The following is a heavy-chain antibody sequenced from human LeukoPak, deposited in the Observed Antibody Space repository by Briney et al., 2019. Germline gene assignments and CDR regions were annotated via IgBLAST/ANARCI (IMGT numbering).Heavy chain of an antibody. CDR3: ARVFWDATVAGGHSDS. CDR2: ISHDASTI. CDR1: GFTFSSYA. J-gene: IGHJ4*02. Sequence: PGGSLRLSCAASGFTFSSYAMHWVRQAPGKGLECISYISHDASTIYYTDSVKGRFTISRDNAKNSLYLQLNSLRAEDTAVYYCARVFWDATVAGGHSDSWGQGTLVTVSS. V-gene: IGHV3-48*01. D-gene: IGHD6-19*01.